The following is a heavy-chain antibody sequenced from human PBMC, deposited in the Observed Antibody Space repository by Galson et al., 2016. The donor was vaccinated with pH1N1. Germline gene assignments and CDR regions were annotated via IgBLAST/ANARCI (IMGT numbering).Heavy chain of an antibody. CDR3: ARQYDFGDYRGDAFDI. Sequence: IRYSPPFQGQVTISSDKSINTAYLQWISLKASDTATYYCARQYDFGDYRGDAFDIWGQGTMVIVSS. CDR2: I. J-gene: IGHJ3*02. V-gene: IGHV5-51*01. D-gene: IGHD4-17*01.